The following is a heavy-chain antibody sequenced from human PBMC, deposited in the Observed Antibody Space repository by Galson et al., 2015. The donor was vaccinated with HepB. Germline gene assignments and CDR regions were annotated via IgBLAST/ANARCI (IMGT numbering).Heavy chain of an antibody. J-gene: IGHJ4*02. Sequence: TLSLTCTVSGGSIISSTNYWGWIRQPPGKGLEWIGRIYYSGDTYYNPSLKSRVTISVDTSKNEFSLKLKSVTTADTAVYFCARPRYCSSAARSAAFDSWGQGTLVTVSS. CDR3: ARPRYCSSAARSAAFDS. CDR1: GGSIISSTNY. V-gene: IGHV4-39*01. D-gene: IGHD2-2*01. CDR2: IYYSGDT.